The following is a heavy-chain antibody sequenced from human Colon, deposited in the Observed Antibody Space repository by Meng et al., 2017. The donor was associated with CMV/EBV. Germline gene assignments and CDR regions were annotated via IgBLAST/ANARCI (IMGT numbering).Heavy chain of an antibody. V-gene: IGHV1-18*01. Sequence: QVQLVQAGAKVKKPGASVKVSCKVSGYTFTNYGISWVRQAPGQGLEWMGWISAYTGDTYYAQKFQGRVTMTTDTSTSTAYMELRSLRSDDTAVYYCVRESQSGSYIYLQHWGQGTLVTVSS. J-gene: IGHJ1*01. CDR3: VRESQSGSYIYLQH. D-gene: IGHD1-26*01. CDR1: GYTFTNYG. CDR2: ISAYTGDT.